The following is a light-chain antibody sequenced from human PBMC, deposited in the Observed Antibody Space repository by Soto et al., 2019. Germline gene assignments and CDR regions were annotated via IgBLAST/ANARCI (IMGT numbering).Light chain of an antibody. CDR2: DAS. V-gene: IGKV3D-15*01. Sequence: EIVLTQSPSTLSLSPVERATLSCSASQSVSIYLAWYQQKPGQAPRLVIYDASNRATGIPARFSGSGSGTEFTLTISSLQSEDFAVYYCQQYEKWPPSITFGQGTRLEIK. J-gene: IGKJ5*01. CDR1: QSVSIY. CDR3: QQYEKWPPSIT.